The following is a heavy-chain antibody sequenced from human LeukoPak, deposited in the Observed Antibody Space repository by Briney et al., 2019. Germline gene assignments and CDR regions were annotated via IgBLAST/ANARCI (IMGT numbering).Heavy chain of an antibody. CDR1: KYTLTELS. Sequence: ASVKVSCKVSKYTLTELSMHWVRQAPGKGLEWMGGFDPEDGETIYAQKFQGRVTMTEDTSTDTAYMELSSLRSEDTAVYYCATLTSGIAVAGTTDYWDQGTLVTVSS. CDR2: FDPEDGET. V-gene: IGHV1-24*01. D-gene: IGHD6-19*01. J-gene: IGHJ4*02. CDR3: ATLTSGIAVAGTTDY.